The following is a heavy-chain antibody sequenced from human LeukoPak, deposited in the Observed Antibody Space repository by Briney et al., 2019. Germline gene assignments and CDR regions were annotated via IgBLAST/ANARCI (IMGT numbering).Heavy chain of an antibody. V-gene: IGHV3-21*01. CDR2: ISSSSSYI. Sequence: GGSLRLSCAASGFTFSSYSMNWVRQAPGKGLEWVSSISSSSSYIYYADSVKGRFTISRDNAKNSLYLQMNSLRAEDTAVYYCARDPYSSGWFDPWGQGTLVTVSS. CDR3: ARDPYSSGWFDP. CDR1: GFTFSSYS. J-gene: IGHJ5*02. D-gene: IGHD6-25*01.